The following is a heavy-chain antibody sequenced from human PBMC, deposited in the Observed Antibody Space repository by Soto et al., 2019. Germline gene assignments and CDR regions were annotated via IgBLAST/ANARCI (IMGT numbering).Heavy chain of an antibody. V-gene: IGHV4-30-2*01. CDR3: ARDRSREFDY. D-gene: IGHD6-6*01. CDR2: IYHSGTA. CDR1: GGSTRTGGFS. Sequence: QLQLQESGSGLVKPSETLSLTCVVSGGSTRTGGFSWSWIRQPPGKALEWIGYIYHSGTAYYNPSLKSRVTISLDRSKNQFYLKLRSVTAADTAIYYCARDRSREFDYWGQGSLVTVSS. J-gene: IGHJ4*02.